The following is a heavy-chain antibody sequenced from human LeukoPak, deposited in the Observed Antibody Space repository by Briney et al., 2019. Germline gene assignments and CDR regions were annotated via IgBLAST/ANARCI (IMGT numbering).Heavy chain of an antibody. CDR1: GFVFRAYA. D-gene: IGHD6-19*01. CDR3: AREGSSGWFNFDY. CDR2: ISSSSSYI. V-gene: IGHV3-21*01. Sequence: GGSLRLSCAASGFVFRAYAMNWVRQAPGKGLEWVSSISSSSSYIYYADSVKGRFTISRDNAKNSLYLQMNSLRAEDTAVYYCAREGSSGWFNFDYWGQGTLVTVSS. J-gene: IGHJ4*02.